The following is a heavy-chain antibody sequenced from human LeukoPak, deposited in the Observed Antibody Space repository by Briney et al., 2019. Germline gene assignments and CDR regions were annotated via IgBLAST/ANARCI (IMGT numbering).Heavy chain of an antibody. CDR2: ISGSGDST. V-gene: IGHV3-23*01. Sequence: ETLSLTCTVSGYSINNGYFWGWIRQPPGKGLEWVSVISGSGDSTYYVDSVKGRFTISRDNSKNALYLQMNSLRAEDTAVYYCAKLKSGWVVATFDYWGQGTLVTVSS. D-gene: IGHD5-12*01. CDR3: AKLKSGWVVATFDY. J-gene: IGHJ4*02. CDR1: GYSINNGYF.